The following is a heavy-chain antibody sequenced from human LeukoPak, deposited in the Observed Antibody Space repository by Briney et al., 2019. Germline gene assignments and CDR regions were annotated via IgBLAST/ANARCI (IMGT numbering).Heavy chain of an antibody. CDR2: ISGSGGST. J-gene: IGHJ4*02. V-gene: IGHV3-23*01. CDR1: GFTFSSYA. CDR3: AKDRRITGTTAY. Sequence: GGSLRLSCAASGFTFSSYAMSWVRQAPGKGLEWVSAISGSGGSTYYADSVKGRLTISRDNSKNTLYLQMNSLRAEDTAVYYCAKDRRITGTTAYWGQGTLVTVSS. D-gene: IGHD1-7*01.